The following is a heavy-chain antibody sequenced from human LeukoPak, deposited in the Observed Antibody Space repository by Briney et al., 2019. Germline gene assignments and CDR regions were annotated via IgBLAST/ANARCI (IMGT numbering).Heavy chain of an antibody. CDR1: GFNLRAYW. J-gene: IGHJ4*02. CDR3: ARGAYSSGWAYFDH. CDR2: ISFSVNTK. D-gene: IGHD6-25*01. V-gene: IGHV3-48*04. Sequence: GGSLRLSCTTSGFNLRAYWMGWVRQAPGKGLEWVSYISFSVNTKYYGDSVKGRFTISRDNAKNSLYLHMDSLRAEDTAVYYCARGAYSSGWAYFDHWGQGTLVTVSS.